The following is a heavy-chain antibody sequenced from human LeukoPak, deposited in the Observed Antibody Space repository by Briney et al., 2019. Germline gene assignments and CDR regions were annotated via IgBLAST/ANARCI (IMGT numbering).Heavy chain of an antibody. CDR2: ISSSGGTM. CDR3: ARELGARDYFDY. V-gene: IGHV3-48*03. CDR1: VFTFSSYE. Sequence: GGSLRLSCAASVFTFSSYEVNWVRQAPGKGLEWVAYISSSGGTMYYADSVKGRFTISRDNAKNSLYLQMNSLRAEDTAVYYCARELGARDYFDYWGQGTLVTVSS. J-gene: IGHJ4*02. D-gene: IGHD1-26*01.